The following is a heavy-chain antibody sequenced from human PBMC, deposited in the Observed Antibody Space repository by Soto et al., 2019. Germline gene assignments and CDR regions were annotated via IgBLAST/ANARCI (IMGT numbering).Heavy chain of an antibody. CDR2: IYYSGST. CDR3: ARGRGGITMIVVAPPDY. D-gene: IGHD3-22*01. J-gene: IGHJ4*02. V-gene: IGHV4-30-4*01. CDR1: CGSISSGDYY. Sequence: SETLSLTCTVSCGSISSGDYYWSWIRQPPGKGLEWIGYIYYSGSTYYNPSLKSRVTISVDTSKNQFSLKLSSVTAADTAVYYCARGRGGITMIVVAPPDYWGQGTLVTVSS.